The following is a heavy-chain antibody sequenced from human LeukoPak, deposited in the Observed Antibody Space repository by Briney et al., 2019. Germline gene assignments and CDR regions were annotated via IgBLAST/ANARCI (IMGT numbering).Heavy chain of an antibody. CDR1: GFTFSSYW. CDR2: ISSSSSYI. D-gene: IGHD5-24*01. V-gene: IGHV3-21*01. J-gene: IGHJ4*02. Sequence: PGGSLRLSCAASGFTFSSYWMHWVRQAPGKGLEWVSSISSSSSYIYYADSVKGRFTISRDNAKSSLYLQMNSLRAEDTAVYYCARDGYNQGHFDYWGQGTLVTVS. CDR3: ARDGYNQGHFDY.